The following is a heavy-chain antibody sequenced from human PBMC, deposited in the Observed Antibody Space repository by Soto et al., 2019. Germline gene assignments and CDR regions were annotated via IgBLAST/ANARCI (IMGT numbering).Heavy chain of an antibody. CDR2: ISYDGSNK. CDR1: GFTFSSYG. CDR3: AKESAALIVVVTQTDY. V-gene: IGHV3-30*18. D-gene: IGHD2-21*02. Sequence: QVQLVESGGGVVQPGRSLRLSCAASGFTFSSYGMHWVRQAPGKGLEWVAVISYDGSNKYYADSVKGRFTISRDNSKNSLYLQLTSLSAEDTAVYYCAKESAALIVVVTQTDYWGQGPLVTVSS. J-gene: IGHJ4*02.